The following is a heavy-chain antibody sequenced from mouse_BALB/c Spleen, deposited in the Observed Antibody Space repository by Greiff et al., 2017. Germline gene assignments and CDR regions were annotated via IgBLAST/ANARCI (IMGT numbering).Heavy chain of an antibody. D-gene: IGHD2-4*01. CDR1: GFTFSDYY. V-gene: IGHV5-4*02. CDR2: ISDGGSYT. J-gene: IGHJ3*01. Sequence: EVQRVESGGGLVKPGGSLKLSCAASGFTFSDYYMYWVRQTPEKRLEWVATISDGGSYTYYPDSVKGRFTISRDNAKNNLYLQMSSLKSEDTAMYYCAMPYDYDEGFAYWGLGTLVTVSA. CDR3: AMPYDYDEGFAY.